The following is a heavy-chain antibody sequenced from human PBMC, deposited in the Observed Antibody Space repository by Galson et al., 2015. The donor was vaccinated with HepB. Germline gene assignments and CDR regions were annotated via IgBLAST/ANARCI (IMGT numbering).Heavy chain of an antibody. CDR2: IKTTADGETT. Sequence: NWVRQAPGKGLEWVGRIKTTADGETTDYAAPVKDRFAISRDDSTKTVYLQVNSLKTEDTAIYYCSTDADFWGQGTLVTVSS. CDR3: STDADF. V-gene: IGHV3-15*07. J-gene: IGHJ4*02.